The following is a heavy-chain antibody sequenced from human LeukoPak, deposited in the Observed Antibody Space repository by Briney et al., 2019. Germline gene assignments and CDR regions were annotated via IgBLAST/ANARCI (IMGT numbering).Heavy chain of an antibody. D-gene: IGHD3-10*01. V-gene: IGHV4-30-2*01. CDR2: IYHSGST. J-gene: IGHJ4*02. Sequence: SETLSLTCAVSGGSISSGGYSWSWIRQPPGKGLEWIGYIYHSGSTYYNPSLKSRVTISVDRSKNQFSLKLSSVTAADTAVYYWPGGFRVYLDYWAKGTLVTVS. CDR1: GGSISSGGYS. CDR3: PGGFRVYLDY.